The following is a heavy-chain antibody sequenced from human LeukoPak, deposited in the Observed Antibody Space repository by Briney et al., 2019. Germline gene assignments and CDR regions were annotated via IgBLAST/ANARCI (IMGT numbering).Heavy chain of an antibody. Sequence: GGSLRLSCAPSGFIFSSYEMNWVGQAPWKRLEWVSYISSSGSTIYYADSVKGRFTISRANATNSLYLQMNSLRVEDRAVYYCARDREGYYYDSSGYFVFDYWGKGTLVTVSS. D-gene: IGHD3-22*01. CDR2: ISSSGSTI. V-gene: IGHV3-48*03. J-gene: IGHJ4*02. CDR1: GFIFSSYE. CDR3: ARDREGYYYDSSGYFVFDY.